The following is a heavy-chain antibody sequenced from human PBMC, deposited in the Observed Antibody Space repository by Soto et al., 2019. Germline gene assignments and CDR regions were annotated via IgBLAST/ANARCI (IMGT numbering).Heavy chain of an antibody. D-gene: IGHD3-3*01. CDR3: GKCAVFITTSGGWGKKGER. J-gene: IGHJ4*02. CDR1: GFSFSSFA. Sequence: EVQLLESGGTLVQPGESLRLSCEVSGFSFSSFAMNWVRQAPGEGLEWVSSIRGTATSYADSVKGRFPISRDNSKNTVYLQMNPLRSEDTAVYCWGKCAVFITTSGGWGKKGERWGQGTVVIVTS. CDR2: IRGTAT. V-gene: IGHV3-23*01.